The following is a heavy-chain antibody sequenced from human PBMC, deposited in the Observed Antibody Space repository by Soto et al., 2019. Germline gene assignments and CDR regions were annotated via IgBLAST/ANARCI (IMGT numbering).Heavy chain of an antibody. J-gene: IGHJ6*03. CDR1: SGSISSSNW. V-gene: IGHV4-4*02. CDR2: IYHSGST. D-gene: IGHD6-13*01. Sequence: NPSETLSLTCAVSSGSISSSNWWSWVRQPPGKGLEWIGEIYHSGSTNYNPSLKSRVTISVDKSKNQFSLKLSSVTAADTAVYYCAREGSGQLVPGDYMDVWGKGTTVTVSS. CDR3: AREGSGQLVPGDYMDV.